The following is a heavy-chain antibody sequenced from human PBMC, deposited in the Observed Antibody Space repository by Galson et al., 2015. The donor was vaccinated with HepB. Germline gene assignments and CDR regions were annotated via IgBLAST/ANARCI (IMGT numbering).Heavy chain of an antibody. CDR3: ARPLRYYDSSGYYEGNAFDI. Sequence: SVKVSCKASGGTFSSYAISWVRQAPGQGLEWMGGIIPIFGTANYAQKLQGRVTITADESTSTAYMELSSLRSEDTAVYYCARPLRYYDSSGYYEGNAFDIWGQGTMVTVSS. CDR2: IIPIFGTA. J-gene: IGHJ3*02. D-gene: IGHD3-22*01. CDR1: GGTFSSYA. V-gene: IGHV1-69*13.